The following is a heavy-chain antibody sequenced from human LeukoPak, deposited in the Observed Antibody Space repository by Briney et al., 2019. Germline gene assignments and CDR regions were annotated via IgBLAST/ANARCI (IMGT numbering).Heavy chain of an antibody. J-gene: IGHJ5*02. Sequence: GGPLRLSCAASGFTFSSYWMSWVRQAPGKGLEWVANIKQDGSEKYYVDSVKGRFTISRDNAKNSLYLQMNSLRAEDTAVYYCARFYYYGWFDPWGQGTLVTVSS. CDR2: IKQDGSEK. CDR1: GFTFSSYW. V-gene: IGHV3-7*01. CDR3: ARFYYYGWFDP. D-gene: IGHD3-10*01.